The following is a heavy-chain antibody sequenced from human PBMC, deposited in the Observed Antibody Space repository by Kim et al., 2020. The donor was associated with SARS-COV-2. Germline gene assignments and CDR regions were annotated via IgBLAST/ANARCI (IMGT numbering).Heavy chain of an antibody. D-gene: IGHD3-22*01. CDR1: GFTFDDHG. V-gene: IGHV3-30*18. CDR2: ISYDGSNK. J-gene: IGHJ6*02. Sequence: GGSLRLSCAASGFTFDDHGMSWVRQAPGKGLEWVAVISYDGSNKYYADSVKGRFTISRDNSKNTLYLQMNSLRAEDTAVYYCAKDQMYYYDSSGYYGYYYYGIDVWGQGTTVTVSS. CDR3: AKDQMYYYDSSGYYGYYYYGIDV.